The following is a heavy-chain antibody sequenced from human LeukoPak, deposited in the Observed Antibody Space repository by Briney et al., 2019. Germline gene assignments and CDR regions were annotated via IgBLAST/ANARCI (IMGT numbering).Heavy chain of an antibody. D-gene: IGHD3-3*01. CDR1: GGSVSNTNYY. CDR2: VDYSGYT. Sequence: SETLSLTCSVSGGSVSNTNYYWGWIRQPPGKGLEWLGSVDYSGYTYQSPSHNSRVTISVDTSKNQFSLKMTSVTAADTAVYYCARSIFSGSYAFDFWGHGTLVTVPS. CDR3: ARSIFSGSYAFDF. J-gene: IGHJ4*01. V-gene: IGHV4-39*07.